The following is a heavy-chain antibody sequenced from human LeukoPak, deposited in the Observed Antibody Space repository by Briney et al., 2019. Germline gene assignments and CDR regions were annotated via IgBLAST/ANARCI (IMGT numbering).Heavy chain of an antibody. CDR2: ISSSGSTI. Sequence: PGGSLRLSCAASGFTFSSYEMHWVRQAPGKGLEWVSYISSSGSTIYYADSVKGRFTISRDNAKNSLYLQMNSLRAEDTALYYCAKALSKYYYGSGSFDYWGQGTLVTVSS. CDR3: AKALSKYYYGSGSFDY. V-gene: IGHV3-48*03. J-gene: IGHJ4*02. CDR1: GFTFSSYE. D-gene: IGHD3-10*01.